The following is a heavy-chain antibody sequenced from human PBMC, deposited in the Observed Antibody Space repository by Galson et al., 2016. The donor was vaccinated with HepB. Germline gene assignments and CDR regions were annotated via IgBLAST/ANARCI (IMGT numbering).Heavy chain of an antibody. V-gene: IGHV4-4*02. Sequence: LSLTCAVSGGSIRGTQWWSWVRQAPGKGLEWIGDIYHSGNTNYMPSLQSRVTISVDNSKNQFSLKLTAVTAADAAVYYCASVDYYYAMDVWGQGTTVTVSS. CDR1: GGSIRGTQW. J-gene: IGHJ6*02. CDR3: ASVDYYYAMDV. D-gene: IGHD4-23*01. CDR2: IYHSGNT.